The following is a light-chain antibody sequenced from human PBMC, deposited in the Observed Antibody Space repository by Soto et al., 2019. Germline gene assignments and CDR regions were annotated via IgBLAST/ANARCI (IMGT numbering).Light chain of an antibody. V-gene: IGKV1-39*01. J-gene: IGKJ1*01. CDR2: AAS. CDR1: QSISSY. CDR3: QQSYSTPWT. Sequence: DIQMTQSPSSLSASVGDRVTITCRASQSISSYLNWYQQKPGKAPKLLIYAASSLQSGVPSRFSGSGSGKDFTLTGSSLQPEDFPTYYCQQSYSTPWTCGQGTKVDIK.